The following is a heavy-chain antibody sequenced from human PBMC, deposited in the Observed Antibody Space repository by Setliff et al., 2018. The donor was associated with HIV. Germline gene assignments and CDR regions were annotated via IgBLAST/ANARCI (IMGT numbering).Heavy chain of an antibody. CDR1: GASLQSYY. V-gene: IGHV4-4*07. J-gene: IGHJ5*02. D-gene: IGHD3-10*01. Sequence: PSETLSLTCSVSGASLQSYYWSWIRQPAGKGLQWIGRIYYVGWSKYNPSLEDRVTMSVDTSNNRFSLSLRSVAAADTAIYYCARSIHGGGSEPFDTWGQGILVTVSS. CDR3: ARSIHGGGSEPFDT. CDR2: IYYVGWS.